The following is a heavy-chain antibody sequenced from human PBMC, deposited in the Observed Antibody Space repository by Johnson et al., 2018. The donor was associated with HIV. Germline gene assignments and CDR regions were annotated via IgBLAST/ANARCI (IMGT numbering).Heavy chain of an antibody. V-gene: IGHV3-30-3*01. D-gene: IGHD1-26*01. Sequence: QVQVLESGGGLVQPGGSLRLSCAASGFTFSSYAMHWVRQAPGKGLEWVAVVSYDGSNKYHADSVKGRFTISRDNSKKTLYLQMNSLRADDTAVYYCARGGGYWEVIAFDIWGQGTMVTVSS. J-gene: IGHJ3*02. CDR2: VSYDGSNK. CDR1: GFTFSSYA. CDR3: ARGGGYWEVIAFDI.